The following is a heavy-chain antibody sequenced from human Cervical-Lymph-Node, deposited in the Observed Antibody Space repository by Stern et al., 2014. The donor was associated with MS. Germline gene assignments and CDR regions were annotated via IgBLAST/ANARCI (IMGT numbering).Heavy chain of an antibody. CDR3: VKRGITEVRGVRLGDY. Sequence: MQLVESGGGVVQPGRSLRLTCTVSGFTFSSYGMHWVRQAPGKGLEWGSVISYDGSDTYYAESVKGRFTISRDNTKNTLYLEMRRLRREDTAVYYCVKRGITEVRGVRLGDYWGPGTLVIVSS. CDR2: ISYDGSDT. J-gene: IGHJ4*02. CDR1: GFTFSSYG. V-gene: IGHV3-30*18. D-gene: IGHD3-10*01.